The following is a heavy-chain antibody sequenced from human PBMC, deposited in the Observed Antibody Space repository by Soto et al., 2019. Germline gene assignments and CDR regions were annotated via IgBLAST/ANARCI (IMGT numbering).Heavy chain of an antibody. V-gene: IGHV4-59*12. D-gene: IGHD4-17*01. CDR1: GGSINFYY. J-gene: IGHJ4*02. CDR2: ISYSGST. Sequence: SETLSLTCTVSGGSINFYYWTWIRQPPGKGLEWIGYISYSGSTNYNPSLKSRVTMSVDTSRNQFSLEMSSVTAADTAVYYCARGAVTTPYYSDYWGQGTLVTVSS. CDR3: ARGAVTTPYYSDY.